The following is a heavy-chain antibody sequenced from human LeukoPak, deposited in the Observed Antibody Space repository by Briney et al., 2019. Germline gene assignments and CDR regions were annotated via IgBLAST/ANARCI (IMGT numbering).Heavy chain of an antibody. CDR1: GFIFSSYS. V-gene: IGHV3-48*04. CDR3: ASVPVGGQTIFGVGIPRYYCYYMEV. CDR2: ISGGSTTI. Sequence: GGSLRLSCAASGFIFSSYSMNWVRQAPGKGLEWVAYISGGSTTIYYADSVKGRFTISRDNAENSLYLQMNSLRAEDTAVYHWASVPVGGQTIFGVGIPRYYCYYMEVWGKGATVTVSS. D-gene: IGHD3-3*01. J-gene: IGHJ6*03.